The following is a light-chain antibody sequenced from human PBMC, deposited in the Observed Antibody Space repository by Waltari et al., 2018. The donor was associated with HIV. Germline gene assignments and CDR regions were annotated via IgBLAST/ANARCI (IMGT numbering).Light chain of an antibody. J-gene: IGLJ1*01. CDR2: EVS. V-gene: IGLV2-14*01. CDR1: SSDVGGFHY. CDR3: SSYTSSSRV. Sequence: QSALTQPASVSGSPGPSTTLSCTGTSSDVGGFHYVSWYQQHPGKAPKLMIYEVSNRPSGVSTRCSGSKSGNTASLTISGLQAEDEADYYCSSYTSSSRVFGTGTKVTVL.